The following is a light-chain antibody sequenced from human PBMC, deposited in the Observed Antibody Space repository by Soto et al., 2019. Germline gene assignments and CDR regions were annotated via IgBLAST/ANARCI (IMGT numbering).Light chain of an antibody. J-gene: IGKJ1*01. CDR3: QHYDSARWT. CDR2: DAS. Sequence: EIVLTQSPGTLSLSPGERATLSCRPSQSISSTYVTWYHQRPGQAPRLLIYDASRRATGIPDRFSGSGSGTDFSLTISRLEPEDFAVYYCQHYDSARWTLGLGTKVDIK. CDR1: QSISSTY. V-gene: IGKV3-20*01.